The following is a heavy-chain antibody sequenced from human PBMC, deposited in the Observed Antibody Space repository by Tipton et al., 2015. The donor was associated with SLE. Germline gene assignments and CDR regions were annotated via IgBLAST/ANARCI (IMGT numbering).Heavy chain of an antibody. CDR3: ATSLNYYESSGPVA. CDR2: INYSGST. J-gene: IGHJ3*01. Sequence: LRLSCAVYGGSFSGYYWSWIRQSPGKGLEWIGEINYSGSTKYNPSLKSRVTISVDASKSQFSLKVNFMTAADTAVYYCATSLNYYESSGPVAWGQGTMVTVSS. D-gene: IGHD3-22*01. V-gene: IGHV4-34*01. CDR1: GGSFSGYY.